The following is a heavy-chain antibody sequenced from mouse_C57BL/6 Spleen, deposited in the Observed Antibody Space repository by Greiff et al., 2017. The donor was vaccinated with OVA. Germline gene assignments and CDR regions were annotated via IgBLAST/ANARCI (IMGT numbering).Heavy chain of an antibody. D-gene: IGHD1-1*01. CDR1: GFNIKDYY. CDR3: AYYYGSGDWYFDV. V-gene: IGHV14-2*01. Sequence: EVQRVESGAELVKPGASVKLSCTASGFNIKDYYMHWVKQRTEQGLEWIGRIDPEDGETKYAPKFQGKATITADTSSNTAYLQLSSLTSEDTAVYYCAYYYGSGDWYFDVWGTGTTVTVSS. J-gene: IGHJ1*03. CDR2: IDPEDGET.